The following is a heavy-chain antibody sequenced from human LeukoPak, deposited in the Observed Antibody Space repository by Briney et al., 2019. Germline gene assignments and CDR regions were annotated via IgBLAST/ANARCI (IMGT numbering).Heavy chain of an antibody. CDR3: ARGDTYALKWFDP. J-gene: IGHJ5*02. D-gene: IGHD5-18*01. Sequence: GGSLRLSCAASGFTFSSYWMSWVRQAPGKGLEWVANIKQDGSEKYYVDSVKGRFIISKDNAKNSVSLQMNSLRAEDTAIYYCARGDTYALKWFDPWGQGTLVTVSS. CDR1: GFTFSSYW. CDR2: IKQDGSEK. V-gene: IGHV3-7*03.